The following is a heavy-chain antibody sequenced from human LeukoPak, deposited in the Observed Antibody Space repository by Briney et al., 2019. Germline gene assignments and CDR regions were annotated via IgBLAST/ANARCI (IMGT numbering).Heavy chain of an antibody. CDR2: INPNSGGT. J-gene: IGHJ4*02. V-gene: IGHV1-2*02. CDR1: GYTLTGYY. CDR3: AKDWEMRYWQGGFDS. Sequence: ASVKVSCKASGYTLTGYYMHCVRQAPGQGLEWMGWINPNSGGTNYAQKFQGRVTMTRDTSSSTAYMDLSRLTADDTAIYFCAKDWEMRYWQGGFDSWGQGTLLTVSS. D-gene: IGHD2-15*01.